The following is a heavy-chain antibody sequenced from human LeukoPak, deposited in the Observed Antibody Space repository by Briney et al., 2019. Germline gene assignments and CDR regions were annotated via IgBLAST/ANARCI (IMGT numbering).Heavy chain of an antibody. Sequence: GGSLRLSCAASGFTFSSYAMHWVRQAPGKGLEWVAVISYDGSNKYYADSVKGRFTISRDNSKDTLYLQMNSLRAEDTAVYYCAGDPQVGYCSGGSCYLTYWGQGTLVTVSS. CDR2: ISYDGSNK. CDR1: GFTFSSYA. D-gene: IGHD2-15*01. CDR3: AGDPQVGYCSGGSCYLTY. J-gene: IGHJ4*02. V-gene: IGHV3-30-3*01.